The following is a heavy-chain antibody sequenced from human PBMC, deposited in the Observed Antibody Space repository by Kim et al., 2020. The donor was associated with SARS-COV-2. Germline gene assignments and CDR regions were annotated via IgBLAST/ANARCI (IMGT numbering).Heavy chain of an antibody. CDR3: ARALAARPFDY. V-gene: IGHV3-33*01. J-gene: IGHJ4*02. Sequence: KDYTDSVQGRFTISRDNSKNTLYLQMNSLGAEDTGVYFCARALAARPFDYWGQGTLVTVSS. D-gene: IGHD6-6*01. CDR2: K.